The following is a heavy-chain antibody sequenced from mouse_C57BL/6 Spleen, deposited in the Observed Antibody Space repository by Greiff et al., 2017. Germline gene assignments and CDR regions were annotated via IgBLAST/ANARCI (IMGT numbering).Heavy chain of an antibody. V-gene: IGHV14-2*01. D-gene: IGHD3-2*01. CDR2: IDPEDGET. CDR1: GFNIKDYY. Sequence: VQLQQSGAELVKPGASVKLSCTASGFNIKDYYMHWVKQRTEQGLEWIGRIDPEDGETKYAPNFQGKATITADTSSNTSYLQLSRLTSEDTAVYYSARDSYYAMDYWGQGTSVTVSS. J-gene: IGHJ4*01. CDR3: ARDSYYAMDY.